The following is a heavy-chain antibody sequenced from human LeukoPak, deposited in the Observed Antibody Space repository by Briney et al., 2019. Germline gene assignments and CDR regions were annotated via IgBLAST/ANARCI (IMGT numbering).Heavy chain of an antibody. CDR2: FDPEDGET. Sequence: ASVKVSCKVSGYTLTELSMHWVRQAPGKGLEWMGGFDPEDGETIYAQKFQGRVTMTEDTSTDAAYMDLSRLTSDDTAVYYCAREGGPPAAGTVGNWFDPWGQGALVTVSS. CDR3: AREGGPPAAGTVGNWFDP. V-gene: IGHV1-24*01. CDR1: GYTLTELS. J-gene: IGHJ5*02. D-gene: IGHD6-13*01.